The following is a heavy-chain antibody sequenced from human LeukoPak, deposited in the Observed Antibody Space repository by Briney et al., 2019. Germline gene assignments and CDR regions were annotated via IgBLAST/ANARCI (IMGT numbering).Heavy chain of an antibody. CDR2: ISSSSSTI. V-gene: IGHV3-48*04. CDR3: SRETSEMATITLYPLGYYMDV. CDR1: GFTFSSYS. Sequence: GGSLRLSCAASGFTFSSYSMNWVRQAPGKGLEWVSYISSSSSTIYYADAAKGRFTISRDNAKNSLYLQMNSLRAEDTAVYYCSRETSEMATITLYPLGYYMDVWGKGTTVTVSS. J-gene: IGHJ6*03. D-gene: IGHD5-24*01.